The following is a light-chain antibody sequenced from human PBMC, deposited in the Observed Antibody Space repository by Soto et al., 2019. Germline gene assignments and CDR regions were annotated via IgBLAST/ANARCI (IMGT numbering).Light chain of an antibody. CDR2: AAS. V-gene: IGKV1-39*01. J-gene: IGKJ4*01. CDR3: QQSYSTPGPLT. Sequence: DIQMTQSPSSLSASVGDRVTITCRASQSISSYFNWYQQKPGKAPKLLIYAASSLQSGVPSRFSGSGSRTDFTLTISSLQPEDFANYYCQQSYSTPGPLTFGGGTKVEIK. CDR1: QSISSY.